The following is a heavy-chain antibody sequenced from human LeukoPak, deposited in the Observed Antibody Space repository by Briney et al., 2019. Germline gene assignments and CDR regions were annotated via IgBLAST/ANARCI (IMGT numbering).Heavy chain of an antibody. CDR3: ARGSAFTIADI. J-gene: IGHJ3*02. D-gene: IGHD2-2*01. CDR2: ISGSGRTI. Sequence: PGTSLRLSCAASGFIFSDYYMSWIRQAPGKGLEWVSHISGSGRTIYDADSVKGRFTTSRDSAQNSLYLQMNSLRAEDTAVYYCARGSAFTIADIWGQGTMVTVSS. V-gene: IGHV3-11*04. CDR1: GFIFSDYY.